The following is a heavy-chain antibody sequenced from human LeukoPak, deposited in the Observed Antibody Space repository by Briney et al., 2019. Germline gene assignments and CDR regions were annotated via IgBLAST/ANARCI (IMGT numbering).Heavy chain of an antibody. V-gene: IGHV3-72*01. Sequence: GGSLRLSCAASGFTLSDHDMDWVRQAPGKGLEWVGRVRKKTNSYTTEYAASVKGRFTISRDDSQNSLYLQVNSLTAEDTAVYYCARLVGANNWGQGTLVIVSS. CDR2: VRKKTNSYTT. CDR3: ARLVGANN. J-gene: IGHJ4*02. CDR1: GFTLSDHD. D-gene: IGHD1-26*01.